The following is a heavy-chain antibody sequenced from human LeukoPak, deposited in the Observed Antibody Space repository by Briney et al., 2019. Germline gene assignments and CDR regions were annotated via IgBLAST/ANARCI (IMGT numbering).Heavy chain of an antibody. CDR3: AKQLGYCSDGSCYFPY. V-gene: IGHV3-23*01. Sequence: GGSLRLSCAASGFTFCSSAMSWVRQAPGKGLEWVSAISNNGGYTYYADSVQGRFTISRDNSKSTLCLQMNSLRAEDTAVYYCAKQLGYCSDGSCYFPYWGQGTLVTVSS. CDR1: GFTFCSSA. CDR2: ISNNGGYT. J-gene: IGHJ4*02. D-gene: IGHD2-15*01.